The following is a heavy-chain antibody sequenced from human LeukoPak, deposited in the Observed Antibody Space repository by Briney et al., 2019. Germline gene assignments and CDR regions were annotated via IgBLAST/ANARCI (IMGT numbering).Heavy chain of an antibody. D-gene: IGHD3-10*01. CDR2: INPNSGGT. CDR3: ARVGPWFGELLSDAFDI. J-gene: IGHJ3*02. V-gene: IGHV1-2*02. CDR1: GYTFTGYY. Sequence: ASVKVSCKASGYTFTGYYMHWVRQAPGQGLEWMGWINPNSGGTNYAQKFQGRVTMTRDTSISTAYMELSRLRSDETAVYYCARVGPWFGELLSDAFDIWGQGTMVTVSS.